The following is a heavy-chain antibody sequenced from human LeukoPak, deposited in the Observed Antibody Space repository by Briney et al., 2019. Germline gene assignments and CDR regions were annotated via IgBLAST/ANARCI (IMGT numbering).Heavy chain of an antibody. CDR3: ARDGPIVGAQFDY. Sequence: ASVKVSCKASGYTFTSYGISWVRQAPGQGLEWMGGISAYNGNTNYVQKLQGRVTMTTDTFTSTAYMELRRLRSDDTAVYYCARDGPIVGAQFDYWGQGTLVTVSS. J-gene: IGHJ4*02. D-gene: IGHD1-26*01. V-gene: IGHV1-18*01. CDR2: ISAYNGNT. CDR1: GYTFTSYG.